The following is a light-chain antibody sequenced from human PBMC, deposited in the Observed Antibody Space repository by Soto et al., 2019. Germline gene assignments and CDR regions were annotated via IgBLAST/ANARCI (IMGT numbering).Light chain of an antibody. J-gene: IGKJ1*01. CDR1: QSVSSY. CDR2: DAS. V-gene: IGKV3-11*01. CDR3: QQGSNWT. Sequence: EIVLTQSPATLSLSPGERATLSCRASQSVSSYLAWYQQKPGQAPRLLIYDASNRATGIPARFSGSGSGTDFTLTISSLEPEDFAVYYCQQGSNWTFGQGPKVDIK.